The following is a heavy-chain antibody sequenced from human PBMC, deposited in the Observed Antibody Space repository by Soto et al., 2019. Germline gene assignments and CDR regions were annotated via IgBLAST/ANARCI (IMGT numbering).Heavy chain of an antibody. CDR3: ARDTGDGTFDF. CDR2: INAGYGNT. Sequence: GASVKVSCQASGYTFSSYAMHWVRQAPGQRLEWMGWINAGYGNTKSSQKFQDRVTISRDTSASTAYMELTSPRSEDTAVYYCARDTGDGTFDFWGQGTLVTVSS. D-gene: IGHD7-27*01. J-gene: IGHJ4*02. CDR1: GYTFSSYA. V-gene: IGHV1-3*01.